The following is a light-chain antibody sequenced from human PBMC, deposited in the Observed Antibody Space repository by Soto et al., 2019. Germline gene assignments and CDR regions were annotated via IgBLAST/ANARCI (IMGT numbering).Light chain of an antibody. V-gene: IGLV2-14*03. Sequence: QSVLTQPASVSGSPGQSITISCTGTSSDVGGYNYVSWYQQHPGKAPKLMIYDVSNRPSGVSNRFSGSKSGNTASLTISGLQAEDEADYYCGSYRSSSKRVFGTGTKVTVL. CDR1: SSDVGGYNY. CDR2: DVS. CDR3: GSYRSSSKRV. J-gene: IGLJ1*01.